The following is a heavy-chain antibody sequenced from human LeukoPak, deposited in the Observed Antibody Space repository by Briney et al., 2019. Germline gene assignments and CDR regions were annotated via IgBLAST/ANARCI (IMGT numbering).Heavy chain of an antibody. Sequence: GASVKVSCKASGYTFTGYYMHWVRQAPGQGLEWMGWINPNSGGTNYAQKFQGRVTMTRDTSISTAYMEPSRLRSDDTAVYYCARVTKRITIFGVVPYYFDYWGQGTLVTVSS. J-gene: IGHJ4*02. D-gene: IGHD3-3*01. CDR1: GYTFTGYY. CDR2: INPNSGGT. V-gene: IGHV1-2*02. CDR3: ARVTKRITIFGVVPYYFDY.